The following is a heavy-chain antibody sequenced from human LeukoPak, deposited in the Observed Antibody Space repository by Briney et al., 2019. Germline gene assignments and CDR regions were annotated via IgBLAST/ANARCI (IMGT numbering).Heavy chain of an antibody. V-gene: IGHV3-11*06. D-gene: IGHD4-11*01. Sequence: GGSLRLSCAASGFPFSEYSMNWVRQAPGKGLEWISYIGIDSGNTKYADSVKGRFTVSGDKARNSLYLQMNSLRVEDTAVYYCARDHNYAFDNWGQGTLDTVSS. CDR2: IGIDSGNT. J-gene: IGHJ4*02. CDR1: GFPFSEYS. CDR3: ARDHNYAFDN.